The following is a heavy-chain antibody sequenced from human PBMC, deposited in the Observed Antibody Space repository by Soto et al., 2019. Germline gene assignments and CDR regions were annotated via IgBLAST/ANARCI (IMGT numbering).Heavy chain of an antibody. CDR3: ARGRFVVVPAAIGAFDI. Sequence: SVKVSCKASGYTFTSYDINCLRQATGQGLEWMGWMKPNSGNTGYAQKFQGRVTMTRNTSISTAYMELSSLRSEDTAVYYCARGRFVVVPAAIGAFDIWGQGTMVTVS. J-gene: IGHJ3*02. V-gene: IGHV1-8*01. CDR1: GYTFTSYD. CDR2: MKPNSGNT. D-gene: IGHD2-2*02.